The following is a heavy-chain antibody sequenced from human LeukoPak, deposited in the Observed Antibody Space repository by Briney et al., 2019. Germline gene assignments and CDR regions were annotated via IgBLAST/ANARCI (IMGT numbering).Heavy chain of an antibody. V-gene: IGHV1-18*01. CDR1: GYTFTSYG. Sequence: GASVKVSCKASGYTFTSYGISWVRQAPGQGLEWMGWISAYNGNTNYAQKLQGRVTMTTDTSTSTAYMELRSLRSDDTAVYYCAREPGAAARPTPYYYYYYMDVWGKGTTVTVSS. D-gene: IGHD6-6*01. CDR3: AREPGAAARPTPYYYYYYMDV. CDR2: ISAYNGNT. J-gene: IGHJ6*03.